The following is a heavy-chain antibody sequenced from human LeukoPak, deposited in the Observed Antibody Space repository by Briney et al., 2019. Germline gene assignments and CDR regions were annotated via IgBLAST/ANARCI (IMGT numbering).Heavy chain of an antibody. J-gene: IGHJ4*02. CDR2: IIPNLRIA. V-gene: IGHV1-69*04. Sequence: SVKVSCKAFGGIFSNYGIGWVRQAPGQGLEWMGRIIPNLRIANFAQKFQGRVTITADKSTGTAYMELSGLRTEDTAVYYCAREGGAQLRPYYFDYWGQGTLVSVSS. D-gene: IGHD2-2*01. CDR3: AREGGAQLRPYYFDY. CDR1: GGIFSNYG.